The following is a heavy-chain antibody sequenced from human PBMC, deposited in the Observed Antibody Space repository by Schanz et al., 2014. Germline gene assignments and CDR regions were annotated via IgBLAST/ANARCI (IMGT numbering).Heavy chain of an antibody. CDR2: INSDGTKR. D-gene: IGHD2-21*01. J-gene: IGHJ3*02. CDR1: GFTLSSYG. CDR3: ARDGDSVVVITPTESFDI. Sequence: QVRLVESGGGVVQPGRSLRLSCAASGFTLSSYGMHWVRQAPGKGLEWEAFINSDGTKRFYADSVKSRFTISRDNSKNTLYLKMKRLRAEDTAVYYCARDGDSVVVITPTESFDIWGQGTMVTVSP. V-gene: IGHV3-33*08.